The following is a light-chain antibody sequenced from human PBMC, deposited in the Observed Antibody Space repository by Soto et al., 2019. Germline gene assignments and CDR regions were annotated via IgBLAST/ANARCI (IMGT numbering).Light chain of an antibody. J-gene: IGLJ1*01. V-gene: IGLV2-8*01. CDR3: SSYSGSNNFV. Sequence: QSVLTQPPSASGSLGQSVTLSCTGTSADVGGYDYVSWYQQHPGKAPKLIIYDVNKWPSGVPDRFFGSKSGYTASLTLSGLLAEDEADYYCSSYSGSNNFVCXTGTKLTVL. CDR1: SADVGGYDY. CDR2: DVN.